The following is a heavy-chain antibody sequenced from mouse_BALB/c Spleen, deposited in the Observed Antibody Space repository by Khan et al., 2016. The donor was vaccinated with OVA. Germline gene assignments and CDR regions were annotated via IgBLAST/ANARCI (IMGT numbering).Heavy chain of an antibody. CDR1: GYSFTSYL. Sequence: EVELVESGTVLARPGASVKMSCKASGYSFTSYLIYWVKQRPGQGLEWIGGIYPGNSDTSYNQKFKDKAKLNAGTSASTAYMELSSLTNEDSAVYYCTRGGYSSFAHWGQGTLVTVSA. CDR2: IYPGNSDT. D-gene: IGHD1-3*01. V-gene: IGHV1-5*01. J-gene: IGHJ3*01. CDR3: TRGGYSSFAH.